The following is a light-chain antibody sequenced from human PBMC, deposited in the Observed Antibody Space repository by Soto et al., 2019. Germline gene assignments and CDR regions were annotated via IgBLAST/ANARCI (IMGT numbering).Light chain of an antibody. CDR1: QSISSY. Sequence: DIQMTQSPSSLSASVGDRVTITCRASQSISSYLNWYQQKPGKAPKLLIYAASSLQSGVPSRFSGSGSGKDLTLTISSLQPEDFETYYCQQSYSTPWTFGQGTKVEIK. J-gene: IGKJ1*01. CDR3: QQSYSTPWT. CDR2: AAS. V-gene: IGKV1-39*01.